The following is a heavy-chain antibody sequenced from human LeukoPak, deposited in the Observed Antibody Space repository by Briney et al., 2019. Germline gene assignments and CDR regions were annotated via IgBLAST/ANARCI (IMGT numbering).Heavy chain of an antibody. CDR3: AKIERSGSSFDY. CDR2: INDSDGST. CDR1: GFTFSSYA. Sequence: GGSLRLSCAASGFTFSSYAMSWVRQAPGKGLEWVSAINDSDGSTYYADSVKGRFTISRDNSKNTLYLQVNSLRAEDTAVYYCAKIERSGSSFDYWGQGTLVTVSS. D-gene: IGHD1-26*01. J-gene: IGHJ4*02. V-gene: IGHV3-23*01.